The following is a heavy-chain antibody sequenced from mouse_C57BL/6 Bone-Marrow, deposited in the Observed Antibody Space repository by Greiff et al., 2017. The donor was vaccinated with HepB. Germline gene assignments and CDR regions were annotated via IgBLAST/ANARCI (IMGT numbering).Heavy chain of an antibody. CDR2: ISNLAYSI. J-gene: IGHJ1*03. D-gene: IGHD1-1*01. Sequence: EVKLMESGGGLVQPGGSLKLSCAASGFTFSDYGMAWVRQAPRKGPEWVAFISNLAYSIYYADTVTGRFTISRENAKNTLYLEMSSLRSEDTAMYYGARHFYGSSYQYFDVWGTGTTVTVSS. V-gene: IGHV5-15*01. CDR1: GFTFSDYG. CDR3: ARHFYGSSYQYFDV.